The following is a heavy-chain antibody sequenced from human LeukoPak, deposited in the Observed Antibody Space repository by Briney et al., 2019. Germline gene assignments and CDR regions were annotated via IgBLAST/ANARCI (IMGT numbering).Heavy chain of an antibody. CDR3: AREAQPERFETYYDSSGYYTHGAFDI. CDR1: GFTFSSYW. D-gene: IGHD3-22*01. Sequence: PGGSLRLSCAASGFTFSSYWMSWVRQAPGKGLEWVANIKQDGSEKYYADSVKGRFTISRDNSKNTLYLQMNSLRAEDTAVYYCAREAQPERFETYYDSSGYYTHGAFDIWGQGTMVTVSS. J-gene: IGHJ3*02. CDR2: IKQDGSEK. V-gene: IGHV3-7*01.